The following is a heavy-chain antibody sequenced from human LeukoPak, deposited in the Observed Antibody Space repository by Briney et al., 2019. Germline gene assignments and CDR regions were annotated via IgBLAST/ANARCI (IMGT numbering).Heavy chain of an antibody. CDR2: IKQDGGEK. D-gene: IGHD2-15*01. Sequence: GGSLRLSCAASGFTFSSSAMSWVRQAPGKGLEWVANIKQDGGEKYYVDSVRGRFTISRDNAKNSLYLQMHSLRAEDTAVYYCARDLGETGYCSGGSCYHLWGSGPDHYYYYGMDVWGQGTTVTVSS. V-gene: IGHV3-7*03. CDR3: ARDLGETGYCSGGSCYHLWGSGPDHYYYYGMDV. J-gene: IGHJ6*02. CDR1: GFTFSSSA.